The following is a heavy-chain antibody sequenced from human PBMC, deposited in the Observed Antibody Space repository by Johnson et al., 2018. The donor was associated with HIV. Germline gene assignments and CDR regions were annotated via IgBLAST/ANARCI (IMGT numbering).Heavy chain of an antibody. CDR3: ARDFPTQRVTTVLTERLGALDI. Sequence: EVQLVESGGGLVQPGGSLRLSCAASGFTVSSNYMSWVRQAPGKGLEWVSVIYSGGSTYYADSVTGRFTISRDNSKNTLYLQMNSLRAEDTAVYYCARDFPTQRVTTVLTERLGALDIWGQGTMVTVSS. CDR2: IYSGGST. D-gene: IGHD4-23*01. CDR1: GFTVSSNY. J-gene: IGHJ3*02. V-gene: IGHV3-66*02.